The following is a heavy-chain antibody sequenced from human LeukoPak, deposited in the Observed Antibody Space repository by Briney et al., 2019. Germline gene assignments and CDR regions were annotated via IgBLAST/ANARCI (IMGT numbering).Heavy chain of an antibody. D-gene: IGHD6-19*01. V-gene: IGHV4-59*08. CDR2: IYYSGST. J-gene: IGHJ6*02. Sequence: SETLSLTCTVSGGSISSYYWSWIRHPPGKGLEWIGYIYYSGSTKYNPSLKSRVTISVDTSKNQFSLKLSSVTAADTAVYYCASHFSSGSMHYGMDVWGQGTTVTVSS. CDR3: ASHFSSGSMHYGMDV. CDR1: GGSISSYY.